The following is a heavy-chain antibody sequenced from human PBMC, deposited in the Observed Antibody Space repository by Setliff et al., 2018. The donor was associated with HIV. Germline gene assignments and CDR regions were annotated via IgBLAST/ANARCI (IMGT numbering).Heavy chain of an antibody. V-gene: IGHV4-61*01. CDR2: IYYSGST. CDR3: ARGVRDNSGWSSYYFDY. J-gene: IGHJ4*02. D-gene: IGHD6-19*01. Sequence: SETLSLTCTVSGDAVSRRSYYLSWIRQPPGKGMEWIGYIYYSGSTNYNPSLKSRVTISVDTSENQFSLTLSSVTVADTAVYYCARGVRDNSGWSSYYFDYWGQATLVTVSS. CDR1: GDAVSRRSYY.